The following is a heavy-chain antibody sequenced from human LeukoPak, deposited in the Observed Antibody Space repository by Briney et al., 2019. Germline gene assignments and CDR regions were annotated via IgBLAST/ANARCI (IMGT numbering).Heavy chain of an antibody. J-gene: IGHJ5*02. CDR1: GYTFTSYD. CDR2: MNPNSGNT. D-gene: IGHD3-16*01. CDR3: ARVGSYSWFDP. Sequence: ASVKVSCKASGYTFTSYDINWVRQATGQGLEWMGWMNPNSGNTGYAQKFQGRVTITTDESTSTAYMELSSLRSEDTAVYYCARVGSYSWFDPWGQGTLVTVSS. V-gene: IGHV1-8*03.